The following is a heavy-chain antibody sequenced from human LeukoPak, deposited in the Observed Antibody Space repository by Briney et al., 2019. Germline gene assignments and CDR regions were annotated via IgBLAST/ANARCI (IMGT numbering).Heavy chain of an antibody. CDR2: IYYSGST. D-gene: IGHD3-9*01. V-gene: IGHV4-59*01. CDR1: GGSISSYY. J-gene: IGHJ5*02. Sequence: PSETLSLTCTVSGGSISSYYWGWIRQPPGKGLEWIGYIYYSGSTNYNPSLKSRVTISVDTSKNQFSLKLSSVTAADTAVYYCARVSGLGRYFDGLDPWGQGTLVTVSS. CDR3: ARVSGLGRYFDGLDP.